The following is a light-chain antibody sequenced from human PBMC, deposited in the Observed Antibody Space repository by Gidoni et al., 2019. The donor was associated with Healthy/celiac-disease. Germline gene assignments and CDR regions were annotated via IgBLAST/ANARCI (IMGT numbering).Light chain of an antibody. Sequence: SYVLTQPPSVSVAPGRTARITCGVNNIGSKSVHWYQPQPGQAPVLVISYDSDRPSGIPERFSGSNSGNTATLTISRVEAGDEADYSCQVWDSSSDHRGVVFGGGTKLTVL. CDR3: QVWDSSSDHRGVV. J-gene: IGLJ2*01. CDR1: NIGSKS. V-gene: IGLV3-21*04. CDR2: YDS.